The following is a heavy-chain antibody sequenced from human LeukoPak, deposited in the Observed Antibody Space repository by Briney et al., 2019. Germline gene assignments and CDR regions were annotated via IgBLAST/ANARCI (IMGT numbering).Heavy chain of an antibody. V-gene: IGHV1-8*01. D-gene: IGHD6-13*01. CDR3: ARVWQLVPNWFDP. CDR2: MNPNSGNT. J-gene: IGHJ5*02. CDR1: GYTFTSYD. Sequence: ASVKVSCKASGYTFTSYDINWVRQATGHGLEWMGWMNPNSGNTGYAQKFQGKVTMTRNTSISTAYMELSSLRSEDTAVYYCARVWQLVPNWFDPWGQGTLVTVSS.